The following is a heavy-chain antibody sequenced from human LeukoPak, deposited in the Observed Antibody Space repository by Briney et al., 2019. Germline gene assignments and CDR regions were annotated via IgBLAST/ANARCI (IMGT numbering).Heavy chain of an antibody. Sequence: PGGSLRLSCAASGFTFSSYAMSWVRQAPGNGLEWVSAISGSGGSTYYADSVKGRFTTSRDNSKNTLYLQMNSLRAEDTAVYYCAKVTYYYDSSGYYEYWGQGTLVTVSS. J-gene: IGHJ4*02. V-gene: IGHV3-23*01. CDR2: ISGSGGST. CDR3: AKVTYYYDSSGYYEY. D-gene: IGHD3-22*01. CDR1: GFTFSSYA.